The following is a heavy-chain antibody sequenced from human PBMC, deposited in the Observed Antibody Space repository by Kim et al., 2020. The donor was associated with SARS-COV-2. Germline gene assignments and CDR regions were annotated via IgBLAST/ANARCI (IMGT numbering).Heavy chain of an antibody. CDR2: ISYDGSNK. J-gene: IGHJ4*01. D-gene: IGHD3-9*01. V-gene: IGHV3-30*04. CDR1: GFTFSSYA. Sequence: GGSLRLSCAASGFTFSSYAMHWVRQAPGKGLEWVAVISYDGSNKYYADSVKGRFTISRDNSKNTLYLQMNSLRAEDTAVYYCASPRTQTLTDSNFDYWG. CDR3: ASPRTQTLTDSNFDY.